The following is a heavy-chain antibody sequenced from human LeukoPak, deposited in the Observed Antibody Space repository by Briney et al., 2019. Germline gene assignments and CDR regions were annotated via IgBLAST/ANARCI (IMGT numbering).Heavy chain of an antibody. Sequence: GGSLRLSCAASGFTFSSYGMHWVRQAPGKGLEWVAVIWYDGSNKYYADSVKGRFTIPRDNSKNTLYLQMNSLRAEDTAVYYCARGIAAAGTVPGFFDYWGQGTLVTVSS. V-gene: IGHV3-33*01. J-gene: IGHJ4*02. CDR3: ARGIAAAGTVPGFFDY. CDR1: GFTFSSYG. D-gene: IGHD6-13*01. CDR2: IWYDGSNK.